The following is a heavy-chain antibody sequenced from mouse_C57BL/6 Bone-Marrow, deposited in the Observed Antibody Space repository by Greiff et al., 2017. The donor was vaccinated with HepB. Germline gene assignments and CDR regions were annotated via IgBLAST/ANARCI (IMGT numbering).Heavy chain of an antibody. CDR2: IDPETGGT. D-gene: IGHD2-5*01. CDR1: GYTFTDYE. J-gene: IGHJ2*01. V-gene: IGHV1-15*01. Sequence: QVQLKESGAELVRPGASVTLSCKASGYTFTDYEMHWVKQTPVHGLEWIGAIDPETGGTAYNQKFKGKARLTADKSSSTAYMELRSLTSEDSAVYYCTRDEAGSNYSYLFDYWGQGTTLTVSS. CDR3: TRDEAGSNYSYLFDY.